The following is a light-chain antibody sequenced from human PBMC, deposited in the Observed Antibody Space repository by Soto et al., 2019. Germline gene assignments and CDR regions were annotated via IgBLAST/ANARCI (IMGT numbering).Light chain of an antibody. V-gene: IGLV2-14*01. Sequence: QSALAQPASVSGSPGQSITISYTGTSSDVGGYNYVSWYQQHPGKAPKLMIYEVSNRPSGVSNRFSGSKSGNTASLTISGLQAEDEADYYCSSYTSSSTLYVFGTGTKVTVL. CDR3: SSYTSSSTLYV. J-gene: IGLJ1*01. CDR2: EVS. CDR1: SSDVGGYNY.